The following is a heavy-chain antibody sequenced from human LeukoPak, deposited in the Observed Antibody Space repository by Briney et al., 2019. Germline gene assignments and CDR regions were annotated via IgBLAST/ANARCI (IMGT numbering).Heavy chain of an antibody. CDR2: ISTSNGNT. CDR3: ARGVFIAAAGTGYYYYYYMDV. J-gene: IGHJ6*03. V-gene: IGHV1-18*01. Sequence: ASVKVSCKAPGYTFTTYGISWVRQAPGQGLEWMGWISTSNGNTNYAQTFQGRVTITADKSTSTAYMELSSLRSEDTAVYYCARGVFIAAAGTGYYYYYYMDVWGKGTTVTVSS. CDR1: GYTFTTYG. D-gene: IGHD6-13*01.